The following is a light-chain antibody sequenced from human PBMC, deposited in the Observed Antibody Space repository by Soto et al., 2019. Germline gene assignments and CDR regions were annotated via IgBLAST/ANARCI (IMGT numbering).Light chain of an antibody. J-gene: IGLJ1*01. Sequence: QPVLTQPPSVSGAPGQRITISCTGSRSNIGAGYDVHWYQHLPGAAPKLLVYGNKYRPSGVPDRFSGSRSGASASLAITGLQAEDEADYYCQSYDSGLSAYVFGTATKLTVL. CDR1: RSNIGAGYD. V-gene: IGLV1-40*01. CDR2: GNK. CDR3: QSYDSGLSAYV.